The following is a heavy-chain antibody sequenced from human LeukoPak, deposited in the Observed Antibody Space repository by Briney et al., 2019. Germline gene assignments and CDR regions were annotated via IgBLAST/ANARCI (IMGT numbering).Heavy chain of an antibody. CDR3: ARPDYYGSGYMDV. J-gene: IGHJ6*03. CDR1: GGSFSGYY. CDR2: INHSGST. D-gene: IGHD3-10*01. V-gene: IGHV4-34*01. Sequence: KPSETLSLTCAVYGGSFSGYYWSWIRQPPGNGLEWIGEINHSGSTNYNPSLKSRVTISVDTSKNQFSLKLSSVTAADTAVYYCARPDYYGSGYMDVWGKGTTVTISS.